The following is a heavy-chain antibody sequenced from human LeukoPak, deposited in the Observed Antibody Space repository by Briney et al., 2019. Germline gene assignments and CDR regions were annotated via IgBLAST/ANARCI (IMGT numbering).Heavy chain of an antibody. J-gene: IGHJ4*02. V-gene: IGHV3-30*02. D-gene: IGHD1-26*01. Sequence: GGSLRLSCAASGFTFSSYGMHWVRQAPGKGLEWVAFIRYDGSNKYYADSVKGRFTISRDNSKNTLYLQMNSLRAEDTAVYYCAKVGNSGSYWRTGDAYYFDYWGQGTLVTVSS. CDR1: GFTFSSYG. CDR3: AKVGNSGSYWRTGDAYYFDY. CDR2: IRYDGSNK.